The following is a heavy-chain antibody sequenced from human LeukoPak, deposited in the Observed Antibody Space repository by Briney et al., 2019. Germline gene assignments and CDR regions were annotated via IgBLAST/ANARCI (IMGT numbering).Heavy chain of an antibody. V-gene: IGHV3-23*01. CDR1: GFTFDDYG. J-gene: IGHJ3*02. Sequence: GGSLRLSCAASGFTFDDYGMSWVRQAPGKGLEWVSAISGSGGSTYYADSVKGRFTISRDNSKNTLYLQMNSLRAEDTAVYYCAKDLIVVVVAAKSPAFDIWGQGTMVTVSS. D-gene: IGHD2-15*01. CDR3: AKDLIVVVVAAKSPAFDI. CDR2: ISGSGGST.